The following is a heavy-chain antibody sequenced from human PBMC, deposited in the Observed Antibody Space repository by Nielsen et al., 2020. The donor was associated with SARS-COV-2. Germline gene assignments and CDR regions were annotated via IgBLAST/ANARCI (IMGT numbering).Heavy chain of an antibody. V-gene: IGHV1-2*06. Sequence: ASVKVSCKASGYTFTDYFIHWVRQAPGQGLEWVGRINANSGGTNYVEKFQGRVTMTRDTSITTAYMELSRLTSADTAVYYCARISHLHHYGELPGYWGQGTLVTVSS. CDR3: ARISHLHHYGELPGY. CDR2: INANSGGT. CDR1: GYTFTDYF. D-gene: IGHD4-17*01. J-gene: IGHJ4*01.